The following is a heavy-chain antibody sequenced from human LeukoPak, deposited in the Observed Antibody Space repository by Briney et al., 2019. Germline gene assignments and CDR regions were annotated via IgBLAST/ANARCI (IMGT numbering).Heavy chain of an antibody. J-gene: IGHJ5*02. CDR1: GGSISSSSYY. CDR3: ASLSYYDSSGYLRFDP. Sequence: SETLSLTCTVSGGSISSSSYYWGWIRQPPGKGLEWIGSIYYSGSTYYNPSLKSRVTISVDTSKNQFSLKLSSVTAADTAVYYCASLSYYDSSGYLRFDPRGQGTLVTVSS. V-gene: IGHV4-39*01. CDR2: IYYSGST. D-gene: IGHD3-22*01.